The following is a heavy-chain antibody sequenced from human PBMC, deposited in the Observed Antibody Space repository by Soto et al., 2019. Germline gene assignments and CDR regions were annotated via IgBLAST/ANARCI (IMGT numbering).Heavy chain of an antibody. V-gene: IGHV5-10-1*01. CDR1: GYSFTSYW. CDR2: IDPSDSYT. J-gene: IGHJ4*02. CDR3: ARQKHNVDTVDFDY. D-gene: IGHD5-18*01. Sequence: PGESLKISCKGSGYSFTSYWISWVRQMPGKGLEWMGRIDPSDSYTNYSLSFQGHVTISADKSISTAYLQWSSLKASDTAMYYCARQKHNVDTVDFDYWGQGTLVTVSS.